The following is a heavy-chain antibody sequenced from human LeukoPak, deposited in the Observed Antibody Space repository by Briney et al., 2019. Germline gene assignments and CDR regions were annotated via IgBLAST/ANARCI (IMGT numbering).Heavy chain of an antibody. CDR3: ARTIREQWLTIDY. V-gene: IGHV3-30*03. CDR1: GFTFRTYG. J-gene: IGHJ4*02. D-gene: IGHD6-19*01. Sequence: GGSLRLSCAASGFTFRTYGMHWVRQAPGKGLEWVAVTSSDGSKKYYADSVKGRFTISRDNAKNSLYLQMNSLGAEDTAVYYCARTIREQWLTIDYWGQGTLVTFSS. CDR2: TSSDGSKK.